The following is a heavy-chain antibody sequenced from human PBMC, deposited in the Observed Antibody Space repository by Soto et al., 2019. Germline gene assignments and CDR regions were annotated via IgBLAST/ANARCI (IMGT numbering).Heavy chain of an antibody. J-gene: IGHJ6*02. Sequence: PSETLSLTCAVSGGSISSSNWWSWVRQPPGKGLEWIGEIYHSGSTNYNPSLKSRVTTSVDKSKNQFSLKLSSVTAADTAVYYCARVTNWNYVPYYYYGMDVWGQGTTVTVSS. CDR1: GGSISSSNW. V-gene: IGHV4-4*02. CDR3: ARVTNWNYVPYYYYGMDV. CDR2: IYHSGST. D-gene: IGHD1-7*01.